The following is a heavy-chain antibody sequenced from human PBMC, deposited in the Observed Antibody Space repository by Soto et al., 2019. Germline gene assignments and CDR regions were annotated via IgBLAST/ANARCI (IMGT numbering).Heavy chain of an antibody. CDR2: VSRAGTYT. CDR1: GFTFSSYA. J-gene: IGHJ5*02. Sequence: EVQLLESGGDVVRPGGSLRLSCAASGFTFSSYAMGWVRQAPGKGLEWVAGVSRAGTYTFYADSVKGRFSISRYNSRDTVDLYMNALRGDDTAVYFCVKYTVTEDLGESWGQGTLVSVSS. V-gene: IGHV3-23*01. D-gene: IGHD3-16*01. CDR3: VKYTVTEDLGES.